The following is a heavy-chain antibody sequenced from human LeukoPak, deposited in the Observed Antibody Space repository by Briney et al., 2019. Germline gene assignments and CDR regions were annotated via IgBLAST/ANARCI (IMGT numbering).Heavy chain of an antibody. D-gene: IGHD2-2*01. Sequence: SETLSLTCTVSGGSISSGGYYWSWIRQHPGKGLEWIGYIYYSGSTYYNPSLKSRVTISVGTSKNQFSLKLSSVTAADTAVYYCARAKGYVVVPGDDAFDIWGQGTMVTVSS. CDR3: ARAKGYVVVPGDDAFDI. J-gene: IGHJ3*02. CDR1: GGSISSGGYY. V-gene: IGHV4-31*03. CDR2: IYYSGST.